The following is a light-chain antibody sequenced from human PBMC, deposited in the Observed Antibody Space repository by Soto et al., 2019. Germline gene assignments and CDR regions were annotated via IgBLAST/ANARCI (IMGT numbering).Light chain of an antibody. CDR3: CSYAGSSTWV. CDR1: SSDVGSYNL. Sequence: QSALTQPASVSGSPGQSITISCTGTSSDVGSYNLVSWYQQHPGKAPKLMIYAGSKRHSGVSNRFSGSKSGNTASLTISGLQAEDEADYYCCSYAGSSTWVFGGGIKLTVL. J-gene: IGLJ3*02. CDR2: AGS. V-gene: IGLV2-23*01.